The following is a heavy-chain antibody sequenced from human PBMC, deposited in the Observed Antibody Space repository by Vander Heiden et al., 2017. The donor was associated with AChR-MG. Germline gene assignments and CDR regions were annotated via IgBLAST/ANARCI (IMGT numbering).Heavy chain of an antibody. CDR3: ARMGDGYNDYWYFDL. CDR2: ISSSSSYI. V-gene: IGHV3-21*01. J-gene: IGHJ2*01. CDR1: GSPFSGYS. Sequence: EVQLVESGGGLVKPGGSLRLSCAASGSPFSGYSMNWFRQAPGKGLEWVSSISSSSSYIYYADSVKGRFTISRDNAKNSLYLQMNILRAEDTAVYYCARMGDGYNDYWYFDLWGRGTLVTVSS. D-gene: IGHD5-12*01.